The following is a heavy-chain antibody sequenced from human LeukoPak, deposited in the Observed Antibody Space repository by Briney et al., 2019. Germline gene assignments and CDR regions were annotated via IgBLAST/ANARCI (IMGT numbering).Heavy chain of an antibody. Sequence: SETLSLTCAVYGGSFSGYYWSWIRQPPGKGLEWIGEINHSGSTNYNPSLKGRVTISVDTSKNQFSLKLSSVTAADTAVYYCARDEDSSSWYRSPPDYWGQGTLVTVSS. CDR3: ARDEDSSSWYRSPPDY. V-gene: IGHV4-34*01. CDR1: GGSFSGYY. CDR2: INHSGST. J-gene: IGHJ4*02. D-gene: IGHD6-13*01.